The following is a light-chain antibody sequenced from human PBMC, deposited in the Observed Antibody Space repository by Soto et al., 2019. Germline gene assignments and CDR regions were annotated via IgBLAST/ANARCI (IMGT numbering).Light chain of an antibody. J-gene: IGLJ1*01. CDR2: EVS. CDR1: SSDVGGYDY. CDR3: SSYSISTAYL. Sequence: QSALTQPASVSGSPGQSITISCTGTSSDVGGYDYVSWYQLHPGKAPKLMVFEVSNRPSGVSYRFSGSKSGNTASLTISGLQAEDEAGYFCSSYSISTAYLFXTGTKVTVL. V-gene: IGLV2-14*01.